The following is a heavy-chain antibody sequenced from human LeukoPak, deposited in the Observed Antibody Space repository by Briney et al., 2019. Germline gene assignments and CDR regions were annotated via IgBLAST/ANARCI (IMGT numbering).Heavy chain of an antibody. CDR3: ATIYSRAWMYYFDY. V-gene: IGHV4-34*01. CDR1: GGSFSGYY. J-gene: IGHJ4*02. CDR2: IYYSGST. Sequence: TSETLSLTCAVYGGSFSGYYWSWIRQPPGKELEWIGSIYYSGSTYYNPSLKSRVTLSVDPSKNQFSLKLSSVTAADTAVYYCATIYSRAWMYYFDYWGQGTLVTVSS. D-gene: IGHD6-19*01.